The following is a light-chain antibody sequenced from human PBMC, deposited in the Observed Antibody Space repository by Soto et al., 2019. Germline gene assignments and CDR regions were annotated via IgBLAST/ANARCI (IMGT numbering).Light chain of an antibody. Sequence: DIQMTQSPSTLSASVGDRVTITCRASQSISTWLAWYQQKPGKAPKLLIYKASSLEGGVPSRFSGSGSGTEFNITVSCLQPDDFATYYCQQYNTYPLTFGGGTTVEIK. CDR1: QSISTW. CDR3: QQYNTYPLT. CDR2: KAS. V-gene: IGKV1-5*03. J-gene: IGKJ4*01.